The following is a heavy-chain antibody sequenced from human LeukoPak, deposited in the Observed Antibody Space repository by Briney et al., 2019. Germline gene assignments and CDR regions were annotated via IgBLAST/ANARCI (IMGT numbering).Heavy chain of an antibody. CDR1: GFTYGVYA. D-gene: IGHD3-22*01. J-gene: IGHJ4*02. V-gene: IGHV3-49*04. CDR3: TRSYYDSSGYYKY. Sequence: GRSLRLSCTATGFTYGVYAMRWARQARGKGREWVGFISSKAYGGTTEYATSVKGGFTISRNDSKSIAHLQMNSLKAEDTAVYYCTRSYYDSSGYYKYWGQGTLVTVSS. CDR2: ISSKAYGGTT.